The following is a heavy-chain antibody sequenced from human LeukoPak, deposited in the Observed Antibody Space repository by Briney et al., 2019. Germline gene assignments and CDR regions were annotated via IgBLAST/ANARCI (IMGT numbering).Heavy chain of an antibody. Sequence: PSETLSLTCAVSGGSLSGYYWTWIRQPPGKGLEWIGEINHSGSTNYNPSLKSRVTISVDTSKNQFSLKLSSVTAADTAVYYCARESLLGHYDYVWGSYPIRDDGDWFDPWGQGTLVTVSS. D-gene: IGHD3-16*01. V-gene: IGHV4-34*01. J-gene: IGHJ5*02. CDR3: ARESLLGHYDYVWGSYPIRDDGDWFDP. CDR2: INHSGST. CDR1: GGSLSGYY.